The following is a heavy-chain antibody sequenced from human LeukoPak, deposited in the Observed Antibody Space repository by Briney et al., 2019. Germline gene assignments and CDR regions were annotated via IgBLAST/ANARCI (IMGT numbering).Heavy chain of an antibody. CDR1: GYIFTDYY. V-gene: IGHV1/OR15-1*01. J-gene: IGHJ4*02. Sequence: AASVKVSCKASGYIFTDYYMHWVRQPPGQELGGMGRINPNSGGTNYAQKFQGRVTMTRDTSISTAYTELSSLRSEDTAVYYCATGPPDAQGTAMTDWGQGTLVTVSS. D-gene: IGHD5-18*01. CDR2: INPNSGGT. CDR3: ATGPPDAQGTAMTD.